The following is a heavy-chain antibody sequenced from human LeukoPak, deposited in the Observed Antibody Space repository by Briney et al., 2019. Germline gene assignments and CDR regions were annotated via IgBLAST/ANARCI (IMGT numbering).Heavy chain of an antibody. V-gene: IGHV1-18*01. D-gene: IGHD6-25*01. CDR3: ARDLLLYSSGWTGFFDY. J-gene: IGHJ4*02. Sequence: ASLEVSCKASGYTFSSYGISWVRQAPGQGLEWMGWINVHNGNAKYTQKFQGRVTMTTDTSTSTAYMELRGLRSDDTAVYYCARDLLLYSSGWTGFFDYWSQGTLVTVSS. CDR2: INVHNGNA. CDR1: GYTFSSYG.